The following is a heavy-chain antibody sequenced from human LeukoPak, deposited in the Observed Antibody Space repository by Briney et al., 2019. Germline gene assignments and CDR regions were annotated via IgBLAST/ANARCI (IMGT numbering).Heavy chain of an antibody. CDR2: INQDGSEK. J-gene: IGHJ4*02. V-gene: IGHV3-7*01. D-gene: IGHD2-2*02. Sequence: HPGRSLRLSCAASGFTFSSYLMSWVRQAPGKGLEWVANINQDGSEKFYMDSVKGRFNTYRDNAKHSLYLQMNSLRAEDTAVYYCARATIGYCSSTSCYTGYFDYWGQGNLVTVSS. CDR3: ARATIGYCSSTSCYTGYFDY. CDR1: GFTFSSYL.